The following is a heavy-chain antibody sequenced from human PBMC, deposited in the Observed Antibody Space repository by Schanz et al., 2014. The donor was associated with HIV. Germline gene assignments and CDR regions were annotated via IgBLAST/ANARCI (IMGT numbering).Heavy chain of an antibody. Sequence: QVQLVESGGGVVQPGRSLRLSCAASGFTFSSYGMHWVRQAPGKGLEWVAVIWYDGSNKYYTDSVKGRFTISRDNSKNTLYLQMNSLRAEDTAVYYCARDSYYDRSRYSGYYYYGMDVWGQGTTVTVS. CDR3: ARDSYYDRSRYSGYYYYGMDV. D-gene: IGHD3-9*01. V-gene: IGHV3-33*01. CDR2: IWYDGSNK. CDR1: GFTFSSYG. J-gene: IGHJ6*02.